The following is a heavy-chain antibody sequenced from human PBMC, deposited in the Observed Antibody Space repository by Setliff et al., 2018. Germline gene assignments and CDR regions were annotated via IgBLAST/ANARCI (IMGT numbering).Heavy chain of an antibody. CDR3: AREALQRAGLYFFDI. V-gene: IGHV1-69*13. Sequence: SVKVSCKASGGTFNTYGLSWVRQAPGQGLEWMGGIIPIIGEPNYAQKFQGRVTITADESTSTAYMELRSLKSEDTAVYCCAREALQRAGLYFFDIWGQGMLVTVS. D-gene: IGHD3-10*01. CDR2: IIPIIGEP. J-gene: IGHJ4*02. CDR1: GGTFNTYG.